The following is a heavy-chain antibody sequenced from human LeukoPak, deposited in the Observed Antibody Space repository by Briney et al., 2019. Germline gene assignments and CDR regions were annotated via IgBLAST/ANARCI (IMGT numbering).Heavy chain of an antibody. Sequence: GGSLRLSCAASGFTFSSYAMSWVRQAPGKGLEWVSAISGSGGSTYYADSVKGRFTISRGNSKNTLYLQMNSLRAEDTAVYYCAKGRVQLYYYYMDVWGKGTTVTVSS. CDR1: GFTFSSYA. CDR2: ISGSGGST. V-gene: IGHV3-23*01. CDR3: AKGRVQLYYYYMDV. D-gene: IGHD1-1*01. J-gene: IGHJ6*03.